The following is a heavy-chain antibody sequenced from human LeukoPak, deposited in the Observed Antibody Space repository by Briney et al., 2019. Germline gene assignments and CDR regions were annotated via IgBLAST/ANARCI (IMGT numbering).Heavy chain of an antibody. CDR2: IDHSGST. CDR3: ARQVGVGCSTTTCYGHGAFDI. CDR1: GGSFSGYY. D-gene: IGHD2-2*01. V-gene: IGHV4-34*01. J-gene: IGHJ3*02. Sequence: TSSETLSLTCAVYGGSFSGYYWSWIRQPPWKGLEWIAEIDHSGSTNYNPSLKSRVTISLGPSKNQFSLKLSSMTAADTAVYYCARQVGVGCSTTTCYGHGAFDIWGQGTVVTVSS.